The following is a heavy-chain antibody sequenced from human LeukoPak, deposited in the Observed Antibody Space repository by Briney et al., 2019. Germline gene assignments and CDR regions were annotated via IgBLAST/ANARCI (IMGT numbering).Heavy chain of an antibody. J-gene: IGHJ6*02. CDR1: GFTFDDYG. CDR3: ARDGEGYCSGGSCYNPYGMDV. D-gene: IGHD2-15*01. CDR2: INWNGGST. V-gene: IGHV3-20*01. Sequence: GGSLRLSCAASGFTFDDYGMSWVRQAPGKGLEWVSGINWNGGSTGHADSVKGRFTISRDNAKNSLYLQMNSLRAEDTALYHCARDGEGYCSGGSCYNPYGMDVWSQGTTVTVSS.